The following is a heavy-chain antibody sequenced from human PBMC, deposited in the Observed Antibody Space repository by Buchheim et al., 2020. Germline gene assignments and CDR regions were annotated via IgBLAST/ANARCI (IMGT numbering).Heavy chain of an antibody. J-gene: IGHJ4*02. V-gene: IGHV3-74*01. CDR2: FNGDGSST. CDR1: GFTLSSNW. Sequence: EVQLVESGGHLVQPGGSLRLSCAASGFTLSSNWMHWVRQAPGKGLVWVSRFNGDGSSTTYADSVKGRFTISRDNAKNTLYLQMNNLRVEDTAVYYCVATGTSGYWGQGTL. D-gene: IGHD3-9*01. CDR3: VATGTSGY.